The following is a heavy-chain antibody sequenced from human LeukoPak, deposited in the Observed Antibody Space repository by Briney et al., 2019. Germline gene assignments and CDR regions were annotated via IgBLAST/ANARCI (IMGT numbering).Heavy chain of an antibody. CDR2: ISGSGSTK. Sequence: PGGSLRLSCAASGFTFSSCQMNWVRQAPGKGLEWVSYISGSGSTKYYADSVKGRFTISRDNAKDSLFLQMNSLRAEDTAVYYCARDFRGYCRIDYWGQGTLVTVSS. V-gene: IGHV3-48*03. CDR3: ARDFRGYCRIDY. J-gene: IGHJ4*02. CDR1: GFTFSSCQ. D-gene: IGHD2-15*01.